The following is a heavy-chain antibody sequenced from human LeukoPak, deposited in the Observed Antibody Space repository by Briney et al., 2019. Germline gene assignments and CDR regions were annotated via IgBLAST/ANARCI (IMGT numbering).Heavy chain of an antibody. Sequence: GGSLRLSCAASGFTFNNYWMRWVRQAPGKGLVWVSRINGDGSTACYLDSVKGRFTISRDNAKNTLYLQMSSLRVEDTAVYYCAREAWSQEAFDIWGQGTMVTVSS. CDR2: INGDGSTA. V-gene: IGHV3-74*01. CDR3: AREAWSQEAFDI. J-gene: IGHJ3*02. D-gene: IGHD3-3*01. CDR1: GFTFNNYW.